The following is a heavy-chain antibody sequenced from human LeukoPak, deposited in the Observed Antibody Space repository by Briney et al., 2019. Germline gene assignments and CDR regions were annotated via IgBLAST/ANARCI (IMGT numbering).Heavy chain of an antibody. CDR3: ARAFGLPYYYGMDV. Sequence: QSGGSLRLSCAASGFTFSSYNMHWVRQATGKGLEWVSAIGTAGDTYYPGSVKGRFTISRENAKNSLYLQMNSLRAEDTAVYYCARAFGLPYYYGMDVWGQGTTVTVSS. J-gene: IGHJ6*02. V-gene: IGHV3-13*01. CDR2: IGTAGDT. D-gene: IGHD3-10*01. CDR1: GFTFSSYN.